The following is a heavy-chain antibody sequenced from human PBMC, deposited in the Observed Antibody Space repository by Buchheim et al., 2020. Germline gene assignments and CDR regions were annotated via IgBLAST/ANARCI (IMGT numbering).Heavy chain of an antibody. CDR1: TFTFSNHA. Sequence: LLVESGGDLVQPGGSLRLSCAASTFTFSNHAMTWVRQAPGKGLEWVASIDISGANTYYADYVRGRFSISRDNSKNTLYLQLTSLRPDDTALYYCAQELRPNDSWGPGTL. J-gene: IGHJ4*02. V-gene: IGHV3-23*04. CDR3: AQELRPNDS. CDR2: IDISGANT.